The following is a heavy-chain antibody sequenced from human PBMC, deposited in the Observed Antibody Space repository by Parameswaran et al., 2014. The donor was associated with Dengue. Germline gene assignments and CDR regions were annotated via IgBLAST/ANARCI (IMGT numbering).Heavy chain of an antibody. D-gene: IGHD2-21*02. CDR2: ISYDGSNK. CDR3: AKELGQGPSYCGGDCYPNWYFDL. J-gene: IGHJ2*01. V-gene: IGHV3-30*18. Sequence: WIRQPPGKGLEWVAVISYDGSNKYYADSVKGRFTISRDNSKNTLYLQMNSLRAEDTAVYYCAKELGQGPSYCGGDCYPNWYFDLWGRGTLVTVSS.